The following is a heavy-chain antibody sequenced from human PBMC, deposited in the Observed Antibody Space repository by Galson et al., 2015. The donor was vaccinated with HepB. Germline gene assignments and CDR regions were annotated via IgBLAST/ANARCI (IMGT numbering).Heavy chain of an antibody. CDR2: ISSSSSYI. CDR3: ARMHSGSSWYSASYYYYGMDV. CDR1: GFTFSSYS. V-gene: IGHV3-21*01. Sequence: SLRLSCAASGFTFSSYSMNWVRQAPGKGLEWVSSISSSSSYIYYADSVKGRFTISRDNAKNSLYLQMNSLRDEDTAVYYCARMHSGSSWYSASYYYYGMDVWGQGTTVTVSS. D-gene: IGHD6-13*01. J-gene: IGHJ6*02.